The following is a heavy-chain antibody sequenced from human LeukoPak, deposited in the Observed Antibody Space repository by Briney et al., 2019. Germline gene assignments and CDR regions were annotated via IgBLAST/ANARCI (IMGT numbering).Heavy chain of an antibody. CDR1: GFDFSASW. Sequence: GGSLRLSCSASGFDFSASWMNWVRQVPGKRPEWVGDINLSGSAKLYVDSVKGRCTISRDNAQNSLYPHMTSLRVEDTAVYYWAGGGLQSNYGAQGPRVPVPS. CDR3: AGGGLQSNY. V-gene: IGHV3-7*01. J-gene: IGHJ4*02. D-gene: IGHD3-16*01. CDR2: INLSGSAK.